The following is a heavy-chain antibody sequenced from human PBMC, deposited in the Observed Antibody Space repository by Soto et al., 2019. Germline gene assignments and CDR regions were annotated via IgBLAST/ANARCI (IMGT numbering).Heavy chain of an antibody. CDR3: ASPKIAFYNWFDP. Sequence: SETLSLTCTVSNASISSRKWWTWVRQTPGKGLEWIGEIYHSGSINHNPSLKSRVTISVDTSKNQFSLKLSSVTAADTAVYYCASPKIAFYNWFDPWGQGTLVTVSS. CDR2: IYHSGSI. D-gene: IGHD3-3*02. V-gene: IGHV4-4*02. J-gene: IGHJ5*02. CDR1: NASISSRKW.